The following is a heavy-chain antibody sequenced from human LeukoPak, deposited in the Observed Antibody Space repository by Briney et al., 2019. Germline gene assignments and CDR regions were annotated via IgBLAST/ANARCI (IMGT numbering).Heavy chain of an antibody. J-gene: IGHJ4*02. CDR2: IDYSGTT. CDR3: GRTLPRRTTAAAAHLDS. V-gene: IGHV4-34*01. D-gene: IGHD6-13*01. Sequence: SETLSLTCAVYGGSFSGYYWSWNRQPPGKGLQWIGEIDYSGTTNCNPSLKSRVTMSVDTSKNQFSLMLTSVTAADTAVYYCGRTLPRRTTAAAAHLDSWGQGTLVTVSS. CDR1: GGSFSGYY.